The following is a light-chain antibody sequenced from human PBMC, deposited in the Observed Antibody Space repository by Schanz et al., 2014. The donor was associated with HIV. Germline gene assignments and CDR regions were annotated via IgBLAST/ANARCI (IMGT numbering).Light chain of an antibody. V-gene: IGLV1-47*01. Sequence: QSVLTQPPSASGTPGQRVTISCSGSNSNIGSNYGYWYQQLPGTAPKLLIYRNNQRPSGVPDRFSGSKSGTSASLAISGLQSEDEADYYCTSYAGYGAPTLVVFGGGTKLTVL. CDR1: NSNIGSNY. CDR2: RNN. CDR3: TSYAGYGAPTLVV. J-gene: IGLJ3*02.